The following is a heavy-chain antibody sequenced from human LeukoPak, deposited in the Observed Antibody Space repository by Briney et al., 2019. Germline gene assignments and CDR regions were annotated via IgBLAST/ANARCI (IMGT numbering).Heavy chain of an antibody. J-gene: IGHJ3*02. V-gene: IGHV3-7*03. CDR3: AKAPPGAGITDAFDI. CDR1: GFTFGTYW. Sequence: GGSLRLSCAASGFTFGTYWMTWVRQAPGKGLEWVANIKEDESEKYYVDSVRGRFTISRDNAKNSLYLQMNSLRAEDTAVYYCAKAPPGAGITDAFDIWGQGTMVTVSS. CDR2: IKEDESEK. D-gene: IGHD3-3*01.